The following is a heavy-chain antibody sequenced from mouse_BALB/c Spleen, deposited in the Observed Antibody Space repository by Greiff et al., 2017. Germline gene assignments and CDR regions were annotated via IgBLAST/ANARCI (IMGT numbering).Heavy chain of an antibody. J-gene: IGHJ4*01. CDR1: GYTFTSYT. CDR2: INPSSGYT. V-gene: IGHV1-4*01. D-gene: IGHD2-14*01. Sequence: VQLQQSGAELARPGASVKMSCKASGYTFTSYTMHWVKQRPGQGLEWIGYINPSSGYTNYNQKFKDKATLTADKSSSTAYMQLSSLTSEDSAVYYCARSHYRYDGYAMDNWGQGTSVTVSS. CDR3: ARSHYRYDGYAMDN.